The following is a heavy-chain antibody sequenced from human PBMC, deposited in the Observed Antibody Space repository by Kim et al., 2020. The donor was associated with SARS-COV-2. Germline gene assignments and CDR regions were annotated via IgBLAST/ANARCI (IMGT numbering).Heavy chain of an antibody. CDR3: ARGSGSGSHGSYWYFDL. Sequence: GGSLRLSCAASGFTFSSYWMSWVRQAPGKGLEWVANIKQDGSEKYYVDSVKGRFTISRDNAKNSLYLQMNSLRAEDTAVYYCARGSGSGSHGSYWYFDLWGRGTLVTVSS. J-gene: IGHJ2*01. CDR1: GFTFSSYW. V-gene: IGHV3-7*01. CDR2: IKQDGSEK. D-gene: IGHD1-26*01.